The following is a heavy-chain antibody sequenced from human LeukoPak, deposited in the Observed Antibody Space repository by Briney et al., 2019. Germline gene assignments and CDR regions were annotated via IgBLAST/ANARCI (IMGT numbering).Heavy chain of an antibody. J-gene: IGHJ4*02. CDR1: GGSISSYY. D-gene: IGHD3-22*01. CDR3: ARVWGYDSSGYYYYFDY. V-gene: IGHV4-59*01. CDR2: IYYSGST. Sequence: SETLSLTCTVSGGSISSYYWSWIRQPPGKGLEWIGYIYYSGSTNYNPSLKSRVTISVDTSKNQFSLKLSSVTAADTAVYYCARVWGYDSSGYYYYFDYWGRGTLVTVSS.